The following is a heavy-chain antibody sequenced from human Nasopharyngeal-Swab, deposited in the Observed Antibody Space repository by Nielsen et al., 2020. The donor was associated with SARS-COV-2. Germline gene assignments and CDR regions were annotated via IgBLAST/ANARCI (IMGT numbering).Heavy chain of an antibody. CDR1: GYTLTELS. D-gene: IGHD2-8*02. J-gene: IGHJ6*02. Sequence: ASVKVSCKVSGYTLTELSMHWVRQAPGKGLEWMGGFDPEDGETIYAQKFQGRVTMTEDTSTDTAYMELSSLRSEDTAVYYCVADGALVVYAPSENYYYGMDVWGQGTTVTVSS. CDR2: FDPEDGET. CDR3: VADGALVVYAPSENYYYGMDV. V-gene: IGHV1-24*01.